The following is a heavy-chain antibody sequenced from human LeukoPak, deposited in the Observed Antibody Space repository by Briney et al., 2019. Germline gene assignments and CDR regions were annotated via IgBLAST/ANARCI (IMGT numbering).Heavy chain of an antibody. Sequence: GGSLRLSCAASGFTFTTYWMSWVRQAPGKGLEWVANIQQDGSEKYYVDSVKGRFTISRDKAKNSLYLQMNSLRDDDTAVYYCARLKDDYDSSGYYYDYWGQGTLVTVSS. V-gene: IGHV3-7*01. CDR3: ARLKDDYDSSGYYYDY. CDR2: IQQDGSEK. J-gene: IGHJ4*02. CDR1: GFTFTTYW. D-gene: IGHD3-22*01.